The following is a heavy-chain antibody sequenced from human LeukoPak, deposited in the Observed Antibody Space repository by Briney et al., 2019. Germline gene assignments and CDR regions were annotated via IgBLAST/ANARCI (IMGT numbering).Heavy chain of an antibody. J-gene: IGHJ6*03. CDR1: GGSISSYY. CDR3: TRGSITYYYMDV. V-gene: IGHV4-59*01. D-gene: IGHD1-14*01. Sequence: SETLSLTCTVSGGSISSYYWSWIRQPPGKGLEWIGNIYYSGSTNYNPSLKSRVTISVDTSKNQFSLKLSSVTAADTAVYYCTRGSITYYYMDVWGKGTTVTISS. CDR2: IYYSGST.